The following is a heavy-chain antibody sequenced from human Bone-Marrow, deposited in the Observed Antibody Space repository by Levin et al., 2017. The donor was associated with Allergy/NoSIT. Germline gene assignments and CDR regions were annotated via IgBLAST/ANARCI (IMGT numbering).Heavy chain of an antibody. CDR2: ISGDSSDL. Sequence: GGSLRLSCIVSGFTFSDYSIYWVRQAPGKGLEWISSISGDSSDLYYPDSVKGRFTISRDNAKNSLNLQVSSLRAEDTAVYHCVRGIIGDVRVAHKEAFDVWGQGTMVTVSS. J-gene: IGHJ3*01. D-gene: IGHD2/OR15-2a*01. CDR1: GFTFSDYS. V-gene: IGHV3-21*01. CDR3: VRGIIGDVRVAHKEAFDV.